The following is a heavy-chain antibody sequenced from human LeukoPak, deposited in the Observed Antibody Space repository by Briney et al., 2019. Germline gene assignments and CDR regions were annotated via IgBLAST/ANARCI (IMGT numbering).Heavy chain of an antibody. V-gene: IGHV3-49*04. CDR1: GFTFGDYA. J-gene: IGHJ3*02. Sequence: GGSLRLSCTASGFTFGDYAMSWVRQAPGKGLEWVGFIRSKAYGGTTEYAASVKGRFTISRDDSKSIAYLQMNSLKTEDTAVYYCTRVVVVAAEIDAFDIWGQGTMVTVSS. D-gene: IGHD2-15*01. CDR3: TRVVVVAAEIDAFDI. CDR2: IRSKAYGGTT.